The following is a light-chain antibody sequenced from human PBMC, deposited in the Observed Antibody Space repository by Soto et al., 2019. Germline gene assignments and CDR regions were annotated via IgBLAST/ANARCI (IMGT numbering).Light chain of an antibody. CDR1: QNINNY. CDR3: QQYENLPT. J-gene: IGKJ5*01. CDR2: DAS. Sequence: DIQMTQSPSSVSASVGDRVTMTVRASQNINNYLNWYQQKPGRAPKLLIYDASNLEAGVPSRFRGSGSGTDFTFTISRLQPEDIATYYCQQYENLPTFGQGTRLEIK. V-gene: IGKV1-33*01.